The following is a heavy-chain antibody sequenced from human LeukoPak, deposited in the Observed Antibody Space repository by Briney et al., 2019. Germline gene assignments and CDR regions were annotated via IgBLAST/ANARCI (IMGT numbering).Heavy chain of an antibody. Sequence: GGSLRLSCAASGFTFSSYAMSWVRQAPGKGLEWVSAISGSGGNTYYADSVKGRFTISRTNSNNTLFLQMNSLRAEGTAVYYCARNLGVIVPAAAFDYWGQGTRVTVST. J-gene: IGHJ4*02. CDR3: ARNLGVIVPAAAFDY. CDR2: ISGSGGNT. V-gene: IGHV3-23*01. CDR1: GFTFSSYA. D-gene: IGHD2-2*01.